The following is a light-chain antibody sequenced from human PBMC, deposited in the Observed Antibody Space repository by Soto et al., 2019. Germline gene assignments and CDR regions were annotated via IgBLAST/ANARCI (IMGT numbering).Light chain of an antibody. CDR1: QSIGTN. CDR2: KTF. J-gene: IGKJ4*01. V-gene: IGKV3-15*01. CDR3: QQYAGWPLT. Sequence: EVVMTQSPATVSVSTGERTSLSCRASQSIGTNLGWYQQKPGQAPRLHLSKTFTRATGVPARFSGSGSGTEFTLTISSLQSEDIAVYYCQQYAGWPLTFGGGTKVDIK.